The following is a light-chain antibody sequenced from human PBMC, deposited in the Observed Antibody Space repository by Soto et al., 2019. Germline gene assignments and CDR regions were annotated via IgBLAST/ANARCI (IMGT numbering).Light chain of an antibody. CDR3: QQSYRTPWT. CDR1: QSISSY. V-gene: IGKV1-39*01. CDR2: AAS. Sequence: DIQMTQSPSSLSASVGDRVTITCRASQSISSYLNWYQQKPGKAPKLLIYAASSLQSGVPSRFSGSGSGTDFTLPISSLQPEDFATYYCQQSYRTPWTFGQGTKVEIK. J-gene: IGKJ1*01.